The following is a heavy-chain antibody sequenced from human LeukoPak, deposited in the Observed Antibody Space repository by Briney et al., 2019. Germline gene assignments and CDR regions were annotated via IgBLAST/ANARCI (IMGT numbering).Heavy chain of an antibody. J-gene: IGHJ4*02. D-gene: IGHD3-3*01. Sequence: GGSLRLSCAASGFTFSDYALHWVRQAPGKGLEWVAVISFDGGSEYYADSVKGRFTISRDLSKNTLFLQMNSLRPEDTAVYYCSKDRGVFGVAYSLDYWGQGTLVTVSS. V-gene: IGHV3-30*04. CDR1: GFTFSDYA. CDR3: SKDRGVFGVAYSLDY. CDR2: ISFDGGSE.